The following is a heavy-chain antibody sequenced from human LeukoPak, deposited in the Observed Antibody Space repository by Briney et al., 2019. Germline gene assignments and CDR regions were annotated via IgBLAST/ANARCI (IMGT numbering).Heavy chain of an antibody. CDR1: GFTFGDYA. J-gene: IGHJ4*02. CDR2: IRSKAYGGTT. D-gene: IGHD2-21*02. Sequence: GGSLRLSCTASGFTFGDYAMSWVRQAPGKGLEWVGFIRSKAYGGTTVSAASVKGIFTISRDDSKNIAYLQMNSLETEYTAVYYCSGGDRFDYWGQGTLVTVSS. V-gene: IGHV3-49*04. CDR3: SGGDRFDY.